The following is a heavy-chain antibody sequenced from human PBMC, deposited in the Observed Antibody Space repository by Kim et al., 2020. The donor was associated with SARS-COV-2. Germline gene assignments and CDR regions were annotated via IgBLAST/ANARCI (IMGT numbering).Heavy chain of an antibody. CDR2: IIPILGIA. D-gene: IGHD2-21*02. CDR3: ARDKRLDCGGDCPEDY. Sequence: SVKVSCKASGGTFSSYAISWVRQAPGQGLEWMGRIIPILGIANYAQKFQGRVTITADKSTSTAYMELSSLRSEDTAVYYCARDKRLDCGGDCPEDYWGQGTLVTVSS. V-gene: IGHV1-69*04. CDR1: GGTFSSYA. J-gene: IGHJ4*02.